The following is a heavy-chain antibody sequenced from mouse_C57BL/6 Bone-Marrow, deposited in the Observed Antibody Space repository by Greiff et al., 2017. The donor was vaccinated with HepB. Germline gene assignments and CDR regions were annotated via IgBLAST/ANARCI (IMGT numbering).Heavy chain of an antibody. CDR3: APITTVVATEPY. Sequence: QVQLKESGAELARPGASVKLSCKDSGYTFTSYGISWVKQRTGQGLEWIGEIYPRSGNTYYNEKFKGKATLTADKSSSTAYMELRSLTSEDSAVYFCAPITTVVATEPYWGQGTLVTVSA. J-gene: IGHJ3*01. CDR1: GYTFTSYG. D-gene: IGHD1-1*01. CDR2: IYPRSGNT. V-gene: IGHV1-81*01.